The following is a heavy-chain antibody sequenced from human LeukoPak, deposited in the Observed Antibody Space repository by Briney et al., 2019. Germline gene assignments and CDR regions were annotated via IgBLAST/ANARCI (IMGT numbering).Heavy chain of an antibody. CDR1: GFTFSSYG. Sequence: GGSLRLSCAASGFTFSSYGMHWVRQAPGKGLEGVAFIRYDGSNKYYADSVKGRFTISRDNAKNSLYLQMNSLRAEDTAVYYCARDFGQWQLNGGYYFDYWGQGTLVTVSS. V-gene: IGHV3-30*02. CDR2: IRYDGSNK. J-gene: IGHJ4*02. CDR3: ARDFGQWQLNGGYYFDY. D-gene: IGHD1-26*01.